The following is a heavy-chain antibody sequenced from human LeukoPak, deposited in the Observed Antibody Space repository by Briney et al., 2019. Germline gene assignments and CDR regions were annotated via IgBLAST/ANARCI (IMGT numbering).Heavy chain of an antibody. J-gene: IGHJ6*03. CDR1: GYSISSGYY. V-gene: IGHV4-38-2*02. CDR3: ARTRGDQSDSNYYYYYYMDV. Sequence: SETLSLTCTVSGYSISSGYYWGWIRQPPGKGLEWIGSIYHSGSTYYNPSLKSRVTISVDTSKNQFSLKLSSVTAADTAVYYCARTRGDQSDSNYYYYYYMDVWGKGTTVTISS. CDR2: IYHSGST. D-gene: IGHD2-21*02.